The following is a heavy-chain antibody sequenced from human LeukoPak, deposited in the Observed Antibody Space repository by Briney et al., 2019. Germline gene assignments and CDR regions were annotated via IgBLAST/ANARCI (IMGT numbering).Heavy chain of an antibody. J-gene: IGHJ4*02. V-gene: IGHV3-21*01. CDR3: ARDRHVDTAMVSDY. CDR1: GFAFSSYS. D-gene: IGHD5-18*01. Sequence: GGSLRLSCAASGFAFSSYSMNWVRQAPGKGLEWVSSTSSRRNYIYYTESVKGRFTTSRDTAKTSLYLQMNSLRAEDTAVYYCARDRHVDTAMVSDYWGQGTLVTVSS. CDR2: TSSRRNYI.